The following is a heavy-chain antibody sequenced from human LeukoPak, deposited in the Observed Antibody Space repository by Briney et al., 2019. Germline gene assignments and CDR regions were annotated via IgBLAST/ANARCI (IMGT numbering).Heavy chain of an antibody. Sequence: ASVKVSCKASGYTFTSYGISWVRRAPGQGLEWMGWISAYNSKTKYAEKVQGRVTMTTDTSTTTAYMELRTLRSDDTAVYYCARDMVGLAADGNWFDPWGQGTLVTVSS. D-gene: IGHD6-13*01. CDR2: ISAYNSKT. CDR1: GYTFTSYG. V-gene: IGHV1-18*01. J-gene: IGHJ5*02. CDR3: ARDMVGLAADGNWFDP.